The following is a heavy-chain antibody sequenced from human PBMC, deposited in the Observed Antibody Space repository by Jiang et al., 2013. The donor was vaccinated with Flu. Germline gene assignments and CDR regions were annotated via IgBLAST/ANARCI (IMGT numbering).Heavy chain of an antibody. Sequence: PGLVKPSETLSLTCTVSGDSISNSHYYWGWIRQAPGQGLQWIGSIYFTGSTYNDPSLKSRVTMSVDTSKNQFSLRLTSVTAADTAVYYCARTRHQLVNWFESWGQGTLVTVSS. CDR3: ARTRHQLVNWFES. D-gene: IGHD1-1*01. J-gene: IGHJ5*01. CDR2: IYFTGST. CDR1: GDSISNSHYY. V-gene: IGHV4-39*01.